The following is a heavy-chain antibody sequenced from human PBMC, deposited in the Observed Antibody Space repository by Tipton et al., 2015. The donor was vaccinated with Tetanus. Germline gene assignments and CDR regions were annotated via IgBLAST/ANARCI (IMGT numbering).Heavy chain of an antibody. CDR2: VYNSGST. V-gene: IGHV4-4*07. D-gene: IGHD6-6*01. CDR1: GASISSYY. Sequence: LRLSCTVSGASISSYYWSWIRQPAGKGLEWIGRVYNSGSTDYNPSLKSRLAMSLDTSKNQFSLKLSSVTAADTAVYYCARDHTRYSGSSVATFDIWGQETMVTVSS. J-gene: IGHJ3*02. CDR3: ARDHTRYSGSSVATFDI.